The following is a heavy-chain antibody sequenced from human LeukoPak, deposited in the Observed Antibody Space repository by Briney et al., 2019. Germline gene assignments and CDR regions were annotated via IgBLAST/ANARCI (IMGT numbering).Heavy chain of an antibody. D-gene: IGHD4-17*01. Sequence: PGRSLRLSCAASGFTFSSYGMHWVRQAPGKGLEWVAVISYDGSNKYYADSVKGRFTISRDNSKSTLYLQMNSLRAEDTAVYYCAKDARETTVTLDYWGQGTQVTVSS. V-gene: IGHV3-30*18. J-gene: IGHJ4*02. CDR2: ISYDGSNK. CDR3: AKDARETTVTLDY. CDR1: GFTFSSYG.